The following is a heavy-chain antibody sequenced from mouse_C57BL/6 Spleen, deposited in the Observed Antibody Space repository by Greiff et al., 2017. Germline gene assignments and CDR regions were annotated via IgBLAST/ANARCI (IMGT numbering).Heavy chain of an antibody. Sequence: VQRVESGAELAKPGASVKLSCKASGYTFTSYWMHWVKQRPGQGLEWIGYINPSSGYTKYNQKFKDKATLTADKSSSTAYMQLSSLTYEDSAVYYCARTNYSNYPEYWGQGTTLTVSS. D-gene: IGHD2-5*01. CDR1: GYTFTSYW. V-gene: IGHV1-7*01. CDR3: ARTNYSNYPEY. CDR2: INPSSGYT. J-gene: IGHJ2*01.